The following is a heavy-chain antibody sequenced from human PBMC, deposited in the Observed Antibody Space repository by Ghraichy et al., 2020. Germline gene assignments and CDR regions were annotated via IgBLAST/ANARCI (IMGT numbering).Heavy chain of an antibody. CDR1: GGSISSSSYY. D-gene: IGHD4-17*01. CDR2: IYYSGST. V-gene: IGHV4-39*07. Sequence: SETLSLTCTVSGGSISSSSYYWGWIRQPPGKGLEWIGSIYYSGSTYYNPSLKSRVTISVDTSKNQFSLKLSSVTAADTAVYYCARDRIDYGEDYWGQGTLVTVSS. J-gene: IGHJ4*02. CDR3: ARDRIDYGEDY.